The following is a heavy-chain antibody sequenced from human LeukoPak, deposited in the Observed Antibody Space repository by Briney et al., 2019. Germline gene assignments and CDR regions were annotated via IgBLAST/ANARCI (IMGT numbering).Heavy chain of an antibody. D-gene: IGHD2/OR15-2a*01. CDR3: ARNSALDY. CDR2: MWSDGSNK. CDR1: GFTFSSYA. Sequence: GSLRLSCAASGFTFSSYAMSWVRQAPGKGLEWVAVMWSDGSNKYHADSVKGRFTISRDNSKNTLYLQMNSLRAEDTAVYYCARNSALDYWGQGTLVTVSS. J-gene: IGHJ4*02. V-gene: IGHV3-33*08.